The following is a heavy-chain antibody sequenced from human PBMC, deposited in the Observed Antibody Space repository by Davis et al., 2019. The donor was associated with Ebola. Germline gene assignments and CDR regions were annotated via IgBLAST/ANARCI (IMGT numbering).Heavy chain of an antibody. Sequence: GESLKISCAASGFTFSSYAMHWVRQAPGKGLEWVAVISYDGSTKYYADSVKGRFTISRDNSRNTLYLQMSGLRVEDTAIYYCAKDNRNIWSEVWGQGTMVTVSS. CDR1: GFTFSSYA. V-gene: IGHV3-30*04. J-gene: IGHJ3*01. CDR2: ISYDGSTK. CDR3: AKDNRNIWSEV. D-gene: IGHD2/OR15-2a*01.